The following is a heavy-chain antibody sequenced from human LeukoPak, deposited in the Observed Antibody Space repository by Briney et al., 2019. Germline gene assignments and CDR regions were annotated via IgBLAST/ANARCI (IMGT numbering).Heavy chain of an antibody. CDR3: AKWGDYDVLTGYYVPDY. J-gene: IGHJ4*02. V-gene: IGHV3-23*01. CDR2: ILGSGGST. CDR1: TFTFSNYA. Sequence: GGSLSPSCAASTFTFSNYAISWVRQAPGKGLEWDSSILGSGGSTYYADSVKGRFTVSRDNSKSPLYLQMNSLRAEDTALYCCAKWGDYDVLTGYYVPDYWGQGTLVTVSS. D-gene: IGHD3-9*01.